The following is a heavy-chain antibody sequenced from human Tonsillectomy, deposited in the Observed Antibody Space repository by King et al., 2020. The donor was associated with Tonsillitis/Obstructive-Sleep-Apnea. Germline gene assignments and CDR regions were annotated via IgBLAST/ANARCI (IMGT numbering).Heavy chain of an antibody. CDR2: ISSSGSYI. CDR1: GFTFSSYS. V-gene: IGHV3-21*01. J-gene: IGHJ4*02. Sequence: VQLVESGGGLVKPGGSLRLSCAASGFTFSSYSMNWVRQAPGKGLEWFSSISSSGSYIFYADSVKGRFTISRDNAKNSLYLQMNSLRAEDTAVYYCARDLYGDYSFDYWGQGTLVTVSS. D-gene: IGHD4-17*01. CDR3: ARDLYGDYSFDY.